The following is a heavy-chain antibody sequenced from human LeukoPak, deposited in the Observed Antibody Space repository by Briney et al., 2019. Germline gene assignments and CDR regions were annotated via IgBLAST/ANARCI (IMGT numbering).Heavy chain of an antibody. CDR2: IKEDGNEK. CDR1: GFTFCGYW. V-gene: IGHV3-7*01. Sequence: GGSLRLSCAASGFTFCGYWMRWVRQTPGNGLEWVANIKEDGNEKYYVDSVKGRFTISRDNAKNSLYLQMSSLRAEDTAVYYCAKDGGVAGLFQYWGQGTLVTVSS. J-gene: IGHJ4*02. CDR3: AKDGGVAGLFQY. D-gene: IGHD6-19*01.